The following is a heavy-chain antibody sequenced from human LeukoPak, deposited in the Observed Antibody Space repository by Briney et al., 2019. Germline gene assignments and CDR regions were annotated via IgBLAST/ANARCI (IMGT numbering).Heavy chain of an antibody. CDR1: GGSISSSNYY. CDR2: IYYSGST. CDR3: ANHYYDSGSPSWLDWFDP. V-gene: IGHV4-39*07. D-gene: IGHD3-10*01. J-gene: IGHJ5*02. Sequence: PSETLSLTCTVSGGSISSSNYYWGWIRQPPGKGLEWIGTIYYSGSTYYNPSLKSRVTISVDTSKNQFSLKLSSVTAADTALYYCANHYYDSGSPSWLDWFDPWGQGTLVTVSS.